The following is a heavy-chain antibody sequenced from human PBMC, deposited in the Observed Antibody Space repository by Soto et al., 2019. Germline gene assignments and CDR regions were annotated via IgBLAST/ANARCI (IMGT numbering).Heavy chain of an antibody. V-gene: IGHV4-39*01. Sequence: QLQLQESGPGLVKPSETLSLTCTVSGGSISSSSYYWGWIRQPPGKGLEWIGSIYYSGSTYYNPSLKSRVTISVDTSMNQFSLKLGSVTAADTAVYYCARPGNYGSGSYLYYLDYWGQGTLVTVSS. D-gene: IGHD3-10*01. CDR3: ARPGNYGSGSYLYYLDY. CDR1: GGSISSSSYY. CDR2: IYYSGST. J-gene: IGHJ4*02.